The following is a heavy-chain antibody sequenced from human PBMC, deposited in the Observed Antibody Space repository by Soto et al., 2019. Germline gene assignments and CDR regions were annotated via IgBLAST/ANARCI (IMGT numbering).Heavy chain of an antibody. CDR2: IYYSGST. Sequence: SETLSLTCTVSGGSISSYYWSWIRQPPGKGLEWIGYIYYSGSTNYNPSLKSRVTISVDTSKNQFSLKLSSVTAADTAVYYFVRRIPQLGFVPWCQTPLVTVFS. D-gene: IGHD1-1*01. CDR1: GGSISSYY. J-gene: IGHJ5*02. V-gene: IGHV4-59*08. CDR3: VRRIPQLGFVP.